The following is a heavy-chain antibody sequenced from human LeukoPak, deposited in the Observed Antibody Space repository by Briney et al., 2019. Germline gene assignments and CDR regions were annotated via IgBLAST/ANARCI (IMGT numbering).Heavy chain of an antibody. CDR2: IIPIFGTA. CDR1: GGILSSYA. CDR3: ARGSSGWYRYYFDY. J-gene: IGHJ4*02. V-gene: IGHV1-69*05. Sequence: SVKVSCKASGGILSSYAVSWVRQAPGQGLEWMGGIIPIFGTANYAQKFQGRVTITTDESTSTAYMELSSLRSEDTAVYYCARGSSGWYRYYFDYGGERTLVTVSS. D-gene: IGHD6-19*01.